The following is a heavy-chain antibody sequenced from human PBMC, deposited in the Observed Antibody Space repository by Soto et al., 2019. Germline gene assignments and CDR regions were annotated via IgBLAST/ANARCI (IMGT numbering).Heavy chain of an antibody. D-gene: IGHD3-16*01. Sequence: EVKLVESGGGLVQPGGSLRLSCAASGFSFSDYYMDWVRQVPGKGLEWVGRSRNKANSYNPEYAPSVKDRFSISRDNSKDSMYLQMNSLKTEDTAVYYCARDTGGSYDCWGQGALVTGSS. CDR3: ARDTGGSYDC. J-gene: IGHJ4*02. V-gene: IGHV3-72*01. CDR1: GFSFSDYY. CDR2: SRNKANSYNP.